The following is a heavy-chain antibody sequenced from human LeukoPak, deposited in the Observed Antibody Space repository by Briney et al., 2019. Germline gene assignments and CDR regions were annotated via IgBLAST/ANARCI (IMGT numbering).Heavy chain of an antibody. CDR1: GFTFSSYA. V-gene: IGHV3-23*01. CDR3: ASITIFGVVTPNDAFDI. J-gene: IGHJ3*02. D-gene: IGHD3-3*01. Sequence: QSGGSLRLSCAASGFTFSSYAMSWVLQAPGKGLEWVSAISGSGGSTYYADSVKGRFTISRDNSKNTLYLQMNSLRAEDTAVYYCASITIFGVVTPNDAFDIWGQGTMVTVSS. CDR2: ISGSGGST.